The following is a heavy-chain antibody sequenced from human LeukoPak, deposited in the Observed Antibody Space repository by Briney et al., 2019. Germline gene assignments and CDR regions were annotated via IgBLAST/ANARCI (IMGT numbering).Heavy chain of an antibody. J-gene: IGHJ4*03. V-gene: IGHV1-2*02. CDR1: GYTFTGHY. CDR3: ARALRYDDSSGYYAY. CDR2: INPKSGVT. Sequence: ASVKVSCKASGYTFTGHYMRWVRQAPGQGPEWMGWINPKSGVTNYAQTLQGRVTMTRDTSISTVYMELSRLTTDDTAVYFCARALRYDDSSGYYAYWGQGTLVTVSS. D-gene: IGHD3-22*01.